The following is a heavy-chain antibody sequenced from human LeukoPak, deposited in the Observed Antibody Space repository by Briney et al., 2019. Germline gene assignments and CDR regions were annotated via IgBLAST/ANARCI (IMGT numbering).Heavy chain of an antibody. CDR3: ARDRFGKPPDY. CDR2: INHSGYT. Sequence: PSETLSLTCAVSGGSFGDFYWSWTRQPPGKGLEWIGEINHSGYTNYYPSLKSRVTISVDTSKNQFSLKLSSVTAADTAVYYCARDRFGKPPDYWGQGTLVTVSS. J-gene: IGHJ4*02. V-gene: IGHV4-34*01. D-gene: IGHD3-10*01. CDR1: GGSFGDFY.